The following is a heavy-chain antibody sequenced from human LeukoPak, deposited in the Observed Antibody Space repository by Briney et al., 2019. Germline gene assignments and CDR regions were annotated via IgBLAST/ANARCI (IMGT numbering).Heavy chain of an antibody. CDR1: GFTVSSNY. Sequence: GGSLRLSCAASGFTVSSNYMTWVRQAPGKGLEWLSVLYSGGDTYYAESVKGRFTISRDNSKNTLYLQLSSLRAEDTAVYYCARGVYSSGWIDNWGQGTLVTVSS. J-gene: IGHJ4*02. CDR2: LYSGGDT. V-gene: IGHV3-53*01. CDR3: ARGVYSSGWIDN. D-gene: IGHD6-19*01.